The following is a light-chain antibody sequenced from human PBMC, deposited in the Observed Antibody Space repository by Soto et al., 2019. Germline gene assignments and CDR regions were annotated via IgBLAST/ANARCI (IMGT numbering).Light chain of an antibody. CDR2: SAS. Sequence: DIQMTQSPSAMSASLGDRVTITCRASQGVRTYLAWFQQKPGKVPKRLIFSASSLQSGVPSRFSGNGSGTEFTLTISSLQPEDFATYYCQQSYSTPALTFGGGTKVDIK. J-gene: IGKJ4*01. CDR3: QQSYSTPALT. V-gene: IGKV1-17*03. CDR1: QGVRTY.